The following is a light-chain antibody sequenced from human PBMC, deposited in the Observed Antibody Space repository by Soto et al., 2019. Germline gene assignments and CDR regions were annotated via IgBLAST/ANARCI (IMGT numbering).Light chain of an antibody. CDR3: QQRSNCSHA. CDR1: QSVSSY. V-gene: IGKV3-11*01. CDR2: DAS. Sequence: EIVLTQSPATLSLSPGERATLSCRASQSVSSYLAWYQQKPGQAPKLLIYDASNRATGIPARFSGSGSGTDFTLTISSLEPEDFAVYYCQQRSNCSHAFGPGTKVDIK. J-gene: IGKJ3*01.